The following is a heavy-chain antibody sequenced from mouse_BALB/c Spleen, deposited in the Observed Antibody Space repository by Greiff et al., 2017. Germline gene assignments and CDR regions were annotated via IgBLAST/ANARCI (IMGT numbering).Heavy chain of an antibody. CDR2: ISYSGST. Sequence: EVQGVESGPGLVKPSQSLSLTCTVTGYSITSDYAWNWIRQFPGNKLEWMGYISYSGSTSYNPSLKSRISITRDTSKNQFFLQLNSVTTEDTATYYCGKLGRLPYFDYWGQGTTLTVSA. J-gene: IGHJ2*01. V-gene: IGHV3-2*02. D-gene: IGHD4-1*01. CDR3: GKLGRLPYFDY. CDR1: GYSITSDYA.